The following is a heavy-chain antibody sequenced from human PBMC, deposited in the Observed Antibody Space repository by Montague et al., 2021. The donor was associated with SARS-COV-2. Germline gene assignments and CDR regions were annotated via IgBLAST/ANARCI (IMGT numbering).Heavy chain of an antibody. D-gene: IGHD6-13*01. Sequence: SLRLSCAASGFTFSSYAMSWVRQAPGKGLEWVSAISGSGGSTYYADSVKGRFTISRDNSKNTLYLQMNSLRAEDTAVYYCARQAAIAAAGNPDYYYYYMDVWGKGTTVTVSS. J-gene: IGHJ6*03. CDR2: ISGSGGST. CDR3: ARQAAIAAAGNPDYYYYYMDV. CDR1: GFTFSSYA. V-gene: IGHV3-23*01.